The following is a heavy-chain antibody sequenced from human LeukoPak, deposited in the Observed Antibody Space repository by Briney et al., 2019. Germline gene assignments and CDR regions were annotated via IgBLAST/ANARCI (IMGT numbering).Heavy chain of an antibody. CDR2: VFYSGSS. Sequence: SETLSLTCTVSGGSISSRDHYWGWIRQPPAKGLEWIGNVFYSGSSYYNSSLQSRVTISVDTSKNQFSLKLRSVTAAGTAVYYCARLVSLWFGESPNWFDPWGRGTLVTVSS. V-gene: IGHV4-39*01. CDR1: GGSISSRDHY. J-gene: IGHJ5*02. CDR3: ARLVSLWFGESPNWFDP. D-gene: IGHD3-10*01.